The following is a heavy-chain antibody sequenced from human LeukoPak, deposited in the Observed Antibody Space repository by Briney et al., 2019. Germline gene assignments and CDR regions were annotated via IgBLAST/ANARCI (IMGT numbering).Heavy chain of an antibody. V-gene: IGHV3-33*01. CDR2: IWYDGSNN. CDR1: GFTFSTYA. D-gene: IGHD6-19*01. Sequence: GGSLRLSCAASGFTFSTYAMHWVRQAPGKGLEWVAVIWYDGSNNYYADSVKGRFTISRDNSKNTLYLHMTSLRAEDTAVYYCARDRVAGITPKYYFDYWGQGILVTVSS. J-gene: IGHJ4*02. CDR3: ARDRVAGITPKYYFDY.